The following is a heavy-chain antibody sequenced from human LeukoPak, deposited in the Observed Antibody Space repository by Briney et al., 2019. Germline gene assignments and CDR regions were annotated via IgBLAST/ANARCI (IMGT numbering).Heavy chain of an antibody. CDR2: ISGSGGST. V-gene: IGHV3-23*01. J-gene: IGHJ5*02. CDR3: ARSYSSSWYGPFDP. D-gene: IGHD6-13*01. Sequence: GGSLRLSCAASGFTFSSYAMSWVRQAPGKGLEWVSSISGSGGSTYYADSVKGRFTISRDNSKNTLYLQMNSLRAEDTAVYYCARSYSSSWYGPFDPWGQGTLVTVSS. CDR1: GFTFSSYA.